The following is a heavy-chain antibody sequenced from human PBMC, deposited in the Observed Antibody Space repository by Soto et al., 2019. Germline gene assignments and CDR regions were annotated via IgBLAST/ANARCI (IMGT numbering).Heavy chain of an antibody. J-gene: IGHJ4*02. V-gene: IGHV3-53*01. CDR2: IYSSGPT. D-gene: IGHD1-26*01. CDR1: GFTVSSYY. Sequence: PGGSLRLSCAASGFTVSSYYMNWVRLVPEKGLEWVSVIYSSGPTFYADSVRGRFTISRDNSKNTLYLQMNSLRVEDTAVYYCARAFGGSYDYWGQGTLVTASS. CDR3: ARAFGGSYDY.